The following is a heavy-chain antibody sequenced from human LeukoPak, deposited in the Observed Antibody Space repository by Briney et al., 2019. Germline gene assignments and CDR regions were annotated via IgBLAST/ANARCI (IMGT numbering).Heavy chain of an antibody. J-gene: IGHJ4*02. CDR2: ISYDGSNK. V-gene: IGHV3-30*18. CDR1: GFTFSNFG. D-gene: IGHD3-10*01. Sequence: GSLRLSCAASGFTFSNFGMHWVRQAPGKGLEWVAVISYDGSNKYYADSVKGRFTISRDNSKNTLYLQMNSLRAEDTAVYYCAKDRRRAEYYYGSGSLDYWGQGTLVTVSS. CDR3: AKDRRRAEYYYGSGSLDY.